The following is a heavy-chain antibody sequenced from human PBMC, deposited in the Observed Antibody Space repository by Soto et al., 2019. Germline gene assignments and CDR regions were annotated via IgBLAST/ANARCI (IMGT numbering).Heavy chain of an antibody. Sequence: GGSLRLSCAASGFTFSSYAMSWVRQAPGKGLEWVSAISGSGGSTYYADSVKGRFTISRDNSKNTLYLQMNSLRAEDTAVYYCAKFRGGLLYHGYPYDYWGQGTLVTVSS. CDR3: AKFRGGLLYHGYPYDY. CDR1: GFTFSSYA. CDR2: ISGSGGST. V-gene: IGHV3-23*01. D-gene: IGHD3-10*01. J-gene: IGHJ4*02.